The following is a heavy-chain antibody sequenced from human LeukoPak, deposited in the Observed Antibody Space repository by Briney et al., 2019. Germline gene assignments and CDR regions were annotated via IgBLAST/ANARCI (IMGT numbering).Heavy chain of an antibody. J-gene: IGHJ3*02. CDR1: GASIISYY. CDR3: ARAPPDNPFDI. V-gene: IGHV4-59*01. Sequence: SETLSLTCRVSGASIISYYWAWIRQPAGKGLEWIGHIFRGTTYYNPSLKNRVTISTDTSKNQCSLRLSFVTDADTAVYFCARAPPDNPFDIWGQGTMVTVSS. CDR2: IFRGTT.